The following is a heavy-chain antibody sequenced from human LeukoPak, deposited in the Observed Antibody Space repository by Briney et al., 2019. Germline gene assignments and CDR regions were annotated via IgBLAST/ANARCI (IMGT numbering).Heavy chain of an antibody. V-gene: IGHV3-30-3*01. CDR2: ISYAGGNK. CDR1: GFTFSNYA. D-gene: IGHD6-13*01. CDR3: AREVIVAAGNYFDY. J-gene: IGHJ4*02. Sequence: GRSLRLSCAASGFTFSNYAMHWVRQAPGKGLEWVAVISYAGGNKYYADSVVGRFTISRDNSKNTLYLQMNSLRAEDTAGYYCAREVIVAAGNYFDYWGQGTLVAVSS.